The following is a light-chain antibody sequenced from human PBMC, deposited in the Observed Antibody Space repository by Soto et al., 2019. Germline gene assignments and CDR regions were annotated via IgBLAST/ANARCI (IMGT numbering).Light chain of an antibody. V-gene: IGKV3-20*01. CDR1: QSIYINS. CDR3: QQYGDSPFA. Sequence: EIVLTQSPGTLSLSPGERATLSCRANQSIYINSLAWYQHKRGQAPRLLIYAATVRATAVPDRFNGSGSGTDFALTISRQEPQDSAMYYCQQYGDSPFAFGPGTKLDVK. J-gene: IGKJ3*01. CDR2: AAT.